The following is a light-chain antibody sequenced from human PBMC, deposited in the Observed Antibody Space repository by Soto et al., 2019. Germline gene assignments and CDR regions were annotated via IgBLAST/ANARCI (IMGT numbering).Light chain of an antibody. V-gene: IGKV3-15*01. CDR1: QSVSSN. Sequence: EIVMTQSPATLSVSPGERATLSCRASQSVSSNLAWYQQKPGQAPRLLIYGASTRATDIPARFSGSGSGTDFTLTISSLQSEDFAVYYCQQYNNWPRTFGPGTKVDIK. CDR3: QQYNNWPRT. CDR2: GAS. J-gene: IGKJ3*01.